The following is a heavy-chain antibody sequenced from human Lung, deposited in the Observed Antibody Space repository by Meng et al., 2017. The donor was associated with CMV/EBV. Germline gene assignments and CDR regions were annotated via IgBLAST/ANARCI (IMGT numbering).Heavy chain of an antibody. V-gene: IGHV3-30-3*01. CDR1: GFSFSSYA. J-gene: IGHJ6*02. CDR2: VSHEGGTK. Sequence: SCVVSGFSFSSYAMHWVRQAPGKGLEWVAVVSHEGGTKYYAESVKGRFTVSRDNSRDTLYLQMNSLTTEDTAVYYCARTVVSASRPNYYYGMDVWGQGTTVTVSS. CDR3: ARTVVSASRPNYYYGMDV. D-gene: IGHD6-6*01.